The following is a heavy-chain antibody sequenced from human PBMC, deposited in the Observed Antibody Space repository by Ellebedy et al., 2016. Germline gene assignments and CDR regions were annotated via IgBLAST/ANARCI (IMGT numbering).Heavy chain of an antibody. CDR2: ISGSGGST. D-gene: IGHD3-10*01. V-gene: IGHV3-23*01. Sequence: GESLKISXAASGFTFSGYGMSWVRHAPGKGLEWVSGISGSGGSTYYADSVKGRFTISRDNSKNTLYLQMNSLRAEDTAVYYCAKDGAVRGVHDAFDIWGQGTMVTVSS. CDR1: GFTFSGYG. J-gene: IGHJ3*02. CDR3: AKDGAVRGVHDAFDI.